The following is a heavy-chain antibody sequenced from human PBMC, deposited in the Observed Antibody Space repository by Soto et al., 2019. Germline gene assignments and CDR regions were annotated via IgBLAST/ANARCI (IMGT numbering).Heavy chain of an antibody. Sequence: GESLKISCKGSGYRFTSSWIGWVRQMPGKGLEWMGVIYPGDSDIRYSPSFQGQVTISADKSISTAYLQWSSLKASDTAMYYCARQGEYSSGDNCFTDYWGQGTLVTVSS. V-gene: IGHV5-51*01. D-gene: IGHD2-15*01. CDR2: IYPGDSDI. J-gene: IGHJ4*02. CDR1: GYRFTSSW. CDR3: ARQGEYSSGDNCFTDY.